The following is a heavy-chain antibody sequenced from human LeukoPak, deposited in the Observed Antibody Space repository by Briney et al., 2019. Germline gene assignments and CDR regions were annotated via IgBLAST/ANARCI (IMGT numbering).Heavy chain of an antibody. Sequence: ASVKVSCKASGGTFSSYTISWVRQAPGQGLEWMGRIIPILGIANYAQKFQGRVTITADKSTSTAYMELSSLRSEDTAVYYCAREMAGDVPAATDAFDIWDQGTMVTVSS. CDR1: GGTFSSYT. CDR2: IIPILGIA. J-gene: IGHJ3*02. V-gene: IGHV1-69*04. D-gene: IGHD2-2*01. CDR3: AREMAGDVPAATDAFDI.